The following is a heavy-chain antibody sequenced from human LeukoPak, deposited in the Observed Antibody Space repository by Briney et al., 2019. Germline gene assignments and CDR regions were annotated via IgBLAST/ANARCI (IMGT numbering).Heavy chain of an antibody. D-gene: IGHD6-13*01. V-gene: IGHV1-69*05. Sequence: GASVKVSCKASGGTFSSYAISWVRQAPGQGLEWMGGIIPIFGTANYAQKFQGRVTMTTDTSTSTAYMELRSLRSDDTAVYYCARDPNRYAAAHPFEYWGQGTLVTVSS. CDR1: GGTFSSYA. J-gene: IGHJ4*02. CDR2: IIPIFGTA. CDR3: ARDPNRYAAAHPFEY.